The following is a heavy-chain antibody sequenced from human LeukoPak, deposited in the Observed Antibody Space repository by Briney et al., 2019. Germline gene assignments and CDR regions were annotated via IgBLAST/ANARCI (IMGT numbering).Heavy chain of an antibody. Sequence: GGSLRLSCAGSGFTFGGYGMHWFRQTQGKGLEWVAVIAYDGSRAFYADSVKGRFTISRDNSNNTLYLQMNSLRAEDTAVYYCAKLGGHPLHNYYVGVWGKGTTVAVSS. CDR3: AKLGGHPLHNYYVGV. D-gene: IGHD3-16*01. V-gene: IGHV3-33*06. CDR2: IAYDGSRA. CDR1: GFTFGGYG. J-gene: IGHJ6*03.